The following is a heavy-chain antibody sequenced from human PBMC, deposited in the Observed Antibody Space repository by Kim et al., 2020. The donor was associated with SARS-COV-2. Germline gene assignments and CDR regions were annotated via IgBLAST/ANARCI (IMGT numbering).Heavy chain of an antibody. CDR3: ARGSCGSVGPLDY. Sequence: GGSLRLSCAASGFTFSSYSMNWVRQAPGKGLEWVSSISSSSSYIYYADSVKGRFTISRDNAKNSLYLQMNSLRAEDTAVYYCARGSCGSVGPLDYWGQGTLVTGSS. CDR2: ISSSSSYI. J-gene: IGHJ4*02. D-gene: IGHD3-10*01. CDR1: GFTFSSYS. V-gene: IGHV3-21*01.